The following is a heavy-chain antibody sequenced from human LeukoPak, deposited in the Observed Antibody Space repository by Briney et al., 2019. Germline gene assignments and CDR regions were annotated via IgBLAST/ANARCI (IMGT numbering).Heavy chain of an antibody. D-gene: IGHD3-22*01. CDR1: GYTFTSYG. Sequence: ASVKVSCKASGYTFTSYGISWVRQAPGQGLEWMGWISAYNGNTNYAQKLQGRVTMTTDTSTSTAYMELRSLRSDDTAGYYCARLPPASFYYDSSGAFDYRGQGTLVTVSS. J-gene: IGHJ4*02. CDR2: ISAYNGNT. CDR3: ARLPPASFYYDSSGAFDY. V-gene: IGHV1-18*01.